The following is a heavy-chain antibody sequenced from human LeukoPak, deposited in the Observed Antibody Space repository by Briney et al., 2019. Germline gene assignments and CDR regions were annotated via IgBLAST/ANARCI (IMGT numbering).Heavy chain of an antibody. Sequence: PSETLSLTCTVSGGSFSSNSYYWAWLRQPPGKGLEWIGSIFYKGSSYYNPSLKSRVTISANTSKKQFSLILSSVTAADTAVYYCARVDDMHGRKFDPWGQGSLVTVSS. J-gene: IGHJ5*02. CDR1: GGSFSSNSYY. D-gene: IGHD1-1*01. CDR2: IFYKGSS. CDR3: ARVDDMHGRKFDP. V-gene: IGHV4-39*01.